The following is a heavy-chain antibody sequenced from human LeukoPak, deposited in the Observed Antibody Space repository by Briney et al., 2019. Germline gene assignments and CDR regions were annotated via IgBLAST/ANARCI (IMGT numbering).Heavy chain of an antibody. J-gene: IGHJ4*02. D-gene: IGHD3-22*01. CDR3: ARDGGRYYDSSGYSFDY. CDR2: VTSSSSTI. CDR1: GFTFSSYS. V-gene: IGHV3-48*01. Sequence: GGSLRLSCAASGFTFSSYSMNWVRQGPGKGQGWDSYVTSSSSTIYYADSVKGRFTISRDNAKNSLYLQMNSLRAEDTAVYYCARDGGRYYDSSGYSFDYWGQGILVTVSS.